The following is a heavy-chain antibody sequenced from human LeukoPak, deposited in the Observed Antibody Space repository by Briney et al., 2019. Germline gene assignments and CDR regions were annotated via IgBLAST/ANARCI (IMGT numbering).Heavy chain of an antibody. CDR1: GDSVSSKSAS. D-gene: IGHD1-26*01. J-gene: IGHJ4*02. CDR3: ARGTGSLDY. CDR2: TYSRSKWFN. Sequence: SQTLSLTCAISGDSVSSKSASWNWIRQSPSRGLEWLGRTYSRSKWFNDYAVSIKSRISINPDTSKNQFSLHLTSVTPDNTAVYYCARGTGSLDYWGQGTLVTVSS. V-gene: IGHV6-1*01.